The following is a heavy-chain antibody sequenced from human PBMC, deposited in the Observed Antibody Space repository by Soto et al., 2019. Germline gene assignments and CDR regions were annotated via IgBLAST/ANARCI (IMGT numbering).Heavy chain of an antibody. D-gene: IGHD3-9*01. CDR2: INPNSGGT. CDR3: AKDSNYDILTGFSRNVFVI. Sequence: ASVKVSCKASGYTFSGYYMHWVRQAPGQGLEWMGWINPNSGGTSYAQKFQGRVTMTRDTSISTAYMELSRLRSDDTAVYYCAKDSNYDILTGFSRNVFVIWGQGPRFTVS. CDR1: GYTFSGYY. J-gene: IGHJ3*02. V-gene: IGHV1-2*02.